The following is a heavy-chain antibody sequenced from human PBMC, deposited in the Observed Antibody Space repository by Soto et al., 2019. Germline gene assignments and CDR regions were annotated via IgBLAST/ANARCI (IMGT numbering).Heavy chain of an antibody. V-gene: IGHV4-4*07. CDR2: IYSSGIT. D-gene: IGHD3-22*01. J-gene: IGHJ4*02. CDR3: ARIYGSSGYYEFDY. CDR1: GDSISGYY. Sequence: PSETLSLTCTVSGDSISGYYWTWIRQPAGKGLEWIGRIYSSGITNFNPSLKGRVTMSVDTPKNQFSLKVNSVTAADTAVYYCARIYGSSGYYEFDYWGQGTLVTVSS.